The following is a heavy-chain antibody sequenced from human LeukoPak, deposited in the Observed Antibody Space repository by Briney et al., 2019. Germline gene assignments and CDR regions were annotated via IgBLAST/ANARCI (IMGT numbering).Heavy chain of an antibody. D-gene: IGHD6-13*01. CDR2: IYYSGST. CDR1: GGSISSYY. J-gene: IGHJ6*02. V-gene: IGHV4-59*08. CDR3: ARTSPGSSSWYTAWGTSYYYYGMDV. Sequence: SETLSLTCTVSGGSISSYYWSWIRQPPGKGLEWIGYIYYSGSTNYNPSLKSRVTISVDKSKNQFSLKLSSVTAAETAVYYCARTSPGSSSWYTAWGTSYYYYGMDVWGQGTTVTVSS.